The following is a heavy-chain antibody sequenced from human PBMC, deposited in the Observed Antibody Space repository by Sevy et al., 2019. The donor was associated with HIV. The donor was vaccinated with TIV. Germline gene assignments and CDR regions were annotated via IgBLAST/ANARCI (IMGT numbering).Heavy chain of an antibody. CDR1: GFTFSDYY. CDR2: ISGSQYMI. D-gene: IGHD1-26*01. CDR3: ARDLGTGYFDF. J-gene: IGHJ4*02. V-gene: IGHV3-11*01. Sequence: GESLKISCAASGFTFSDYYMSWIRQAPGKGLEWISYISGSQYMIYYADSVKGRFTISRDDAKNSLYLQMNSLGPEDSAVYFCARDLGTGYFDFWGQGTLVTVSS.